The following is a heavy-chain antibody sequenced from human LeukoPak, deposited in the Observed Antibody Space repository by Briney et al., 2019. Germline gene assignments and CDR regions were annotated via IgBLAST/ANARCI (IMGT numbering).Heavy chain of an antibody. Sequence: SETLSLTCTVSGGSISSYYWSWIRRPAGKGLEWIGRIYTSGSTNYNPSLKSRVTMSVDTSKNQFSLKLSSVTAADTAVYYCPLTTFGGVIGRMDVWGKGTTVTVSS. CDR3: PLTTFGGVIGRMDV. CDR1: GGSISSYY. CDR2: IYTSGST. D-gene: IGHD3-16*02. J-gene: IGHJ6*03. V-gene: IGHV4-4*07.